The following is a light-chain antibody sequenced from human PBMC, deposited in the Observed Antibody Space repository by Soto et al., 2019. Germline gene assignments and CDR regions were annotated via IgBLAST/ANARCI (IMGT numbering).Light chain of an antibody. CDR1: QSISSW. V-gene: IGKV1-5*03. CDR2: KAS. CDR3: QHTYNAPYT. J-gene: IGKJ2*01. Sequence: DIQMTQSPSTLSASVGDRVTITCRASQSISSWLAWYQQKPGKAPKLLIYKASSLESGVPSRFSGGGSGTDFTLTINSLQPEDFATSSCQHTYNAPYTFGQGTTLEIK.